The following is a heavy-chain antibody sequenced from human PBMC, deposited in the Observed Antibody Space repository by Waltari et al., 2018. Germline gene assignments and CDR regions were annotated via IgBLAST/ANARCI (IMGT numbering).Heavy chain of an antibody. J-gene: IGHJ4*02. CDR3: AKGGGKSYFDY. Sequence: QVQLVESGGGVVQPGRSLRLSCAASGSTSSTYGMPSVRQAPGKGLEWVAVISYDGSNKYYADSVKGRFTISRDNSKNTLYLQMNSLRAEDTAVYYCAKGGGKSYFDYWGQGTLVTVSS. V-gene: IGHV3-30*18. CDR2: ISYDGSNK. CDR1: GSTSSTYG.